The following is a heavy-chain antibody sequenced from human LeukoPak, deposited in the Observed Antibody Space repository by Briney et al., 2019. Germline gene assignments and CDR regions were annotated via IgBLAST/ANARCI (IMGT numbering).Heavy chain of an antibody. V-gene: IGHV3-53*01. CDR2: IYSGGYT. Sequence: GGSLRLSCAASGFTVSNTYMTWVRQAPGRGLEWVSVIYSGGYTYYAGSVKGRFTISRDNSKNTLYLQMNSLRAEDTAVYYCASAIGSIWYEFDYWGQGTLVTVSS. CDR1: GFTVSNTY. J-gene: IGHJ4*02. D-gene: IGHD6-13*01. CDR3: ASAIGSIWYEFDY.